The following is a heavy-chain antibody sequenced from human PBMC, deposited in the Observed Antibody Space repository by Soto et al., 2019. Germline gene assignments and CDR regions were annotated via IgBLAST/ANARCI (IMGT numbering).Heavy chain of an antibody. CDR3: AKDRRAGGNSAFYYDS. V-gene: IGHV3-23*01. J-gene: IGHJ5*01. CDR1: GFKFSNYA. Sequence: PGGSLRLSCAASGFKFSNYAMSWVRQAPGKGLEWVSLISATGGGTYYADSVKGRFTISRDNSHNTLYLQVHSLTAEDTAVYYCAKDRRAGGNSAFYYDSWGQLAQLTLSS. CDR2: ISATGGGT. D-gene: IGHD3-16*01.